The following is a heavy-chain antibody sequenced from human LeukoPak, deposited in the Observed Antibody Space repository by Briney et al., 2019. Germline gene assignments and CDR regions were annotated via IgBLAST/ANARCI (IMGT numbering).Heavy chain of an antibody. CDR1: GFIFSSYG. CDR3: ARRSGNWNYEHNWFDP. Sequence: PGGSLRLSCAASGFIFSSYGMHWVRQAPGKGLEWVAVISYDGSNKYYADSVKGRFTISRDNSKNTLYLQMNSLRAEDTAVYYCARRSGNWNYEHNWFDPWGQGTLVTVSS. V-gene: IGHV3-30*19. J-gene: IGHJ5*02. D-gene: IGHD1-7*01. CDR2: ISYDGSNK.